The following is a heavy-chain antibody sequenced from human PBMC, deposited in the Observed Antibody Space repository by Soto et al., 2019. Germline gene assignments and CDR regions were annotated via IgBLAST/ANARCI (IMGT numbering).Heavy chain of an antibody. CDR1: GDSVSGGSYY. D-gene: IGHD3-10*01. V-gene: IGHV4-61*01. Sequence: QIQLQESGPGLVKPSETLSVTCTVSGDSVSGGSYYWNWIRQPPGKGLEWIGHIYYSGSTKYNPSLQSRITISVDASKNPFSPKLTSVTAADTAVYYCARSVSFGEGDSWGQGTLVIVSS. CDR3: ARSVSFGEGDS. CDR2: IYYSGST. J-gene: IGHJ4*02.